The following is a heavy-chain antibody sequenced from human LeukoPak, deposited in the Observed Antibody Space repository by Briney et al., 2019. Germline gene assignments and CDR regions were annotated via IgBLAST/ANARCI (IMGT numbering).Heavy chain of an antibody. J-gene: IGHJ4*02. CDR3: ATYYYDSSGYYSRGGGGFDY. Sequence: SVKVSCKASGGTFSSYAISWVRQAPGQGLEWMGGIIPIFGTANYAQKFQGRVTITTDESTSTAYMELSSLGSEDTTVYYCATYYYDSSGYYSRGGGGFDYWGQGTLVTVSS. CDR1: GGTFSSYA. V-gene: IGHV1-69*05. D-gene: IGHD3-22*01. CDR2: IIPIFGTA.